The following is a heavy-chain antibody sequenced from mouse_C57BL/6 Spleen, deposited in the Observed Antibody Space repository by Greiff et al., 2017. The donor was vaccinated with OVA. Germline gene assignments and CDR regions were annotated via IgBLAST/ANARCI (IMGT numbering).Heavy chain of an antibody. V-gene: IGHV5-9*01. CDR3: ARHRDLVTTAVADWYFDV. Sequence: EVMLVESGGGLVKPGGSLKLSCAASGFTFSSYTMSWVRQTPEKRLEWVATISGGGGNTYYPDSVKGRFTISRDNAKNTLYLQMSSLRSEDTALYYCARHRDLVTTAVADWYFDVWGTGTTVTVSS. CDR1: GFTFSSYT. CDR2: ISGGGGNT. D-gene: IGHD1-1*01. J-gene: IGHJ1*03.